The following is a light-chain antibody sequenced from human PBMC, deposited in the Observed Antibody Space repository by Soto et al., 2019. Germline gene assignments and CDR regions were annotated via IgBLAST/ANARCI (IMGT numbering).Light chain of an antibody. CDR1: QSVSSD. CDR3: QQYNNWPSWT. Sequence: ELVMTQSQANLSVSPGERATLPCRGSQSVSSDLAWYQQTSGQAPRLLIYGASTRATGIPARFSSSGSGTEFTLTISSLQSEDFAVYYCQQYNNWPSWTFGQGTKVDIK. V-gene: IGKV3-15*01. J-gene: IGKJ1*01. CDR2: GAS.